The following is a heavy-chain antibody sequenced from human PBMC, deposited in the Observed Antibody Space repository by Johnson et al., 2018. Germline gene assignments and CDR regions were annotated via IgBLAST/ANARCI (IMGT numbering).Heavy chain of an antibody. J-gene: IGHJ6*02. Sequence: QVQLQESGGGVVQPGRSLRLSCAASGFTFSSYGMHWVRQAPGKGLEWVAVIWYDGSNKYYADSVKGRFPISRDKSKKTLYLQMNSLRAEDTAVYYCARDTTYNYDSSGYYYVNGMDVWGQGTTVTVSS. V-gene: IGHV3-33*01. CDR2: IWYDGSNK. CDR1: GFTFSSYG. CDR3: ARDTTYNYDSSGYYYVNGMDV. D-gene: IGHD3-22*01.